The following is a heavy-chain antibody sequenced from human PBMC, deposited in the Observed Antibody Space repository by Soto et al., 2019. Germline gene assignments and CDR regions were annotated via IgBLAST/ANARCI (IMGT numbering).Heavy chain of an antibody. J-gene: IGHJ4*02. CDR1: GASVSSNTAA. D-gene: IGHD6-19*01. CDR2: TYYRSNWRH. CDR3: ARGVAGSGFDL. Sequence: SQPLSLTCAISGASVSSNTAACNCIRSSPSRGLEWLGRTYYRSNWRHDYAVSVKSRITVNPDTSKNHFSLQLNSVTPDDTAVYYCARGVAGSGFDLWGQGTLVTVSS. V-gene: IGHV6-1*01.